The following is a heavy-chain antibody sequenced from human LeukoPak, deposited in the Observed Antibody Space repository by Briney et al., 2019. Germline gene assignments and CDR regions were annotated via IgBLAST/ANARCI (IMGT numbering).Heavy chain of an antibody. CDR1: GYSFTSYW. Sequence: GASLRISFKGSGYSFTSYWISWVRPMPGKGLVWMGRIDPSDSYTNYSPSFQGHVTISADKSISTAYLQWSSLKASDTAMYYCARRQWLANYRNWYFDLWGRGTLVTVSS. J-gene: IGHJ2*01. CDR2: IDPSDSYT. D-gene: IGHD6-19*01. CDR3: ARRQWLANYRNWYFDL. V-gene: IGHV5-10-1*01.